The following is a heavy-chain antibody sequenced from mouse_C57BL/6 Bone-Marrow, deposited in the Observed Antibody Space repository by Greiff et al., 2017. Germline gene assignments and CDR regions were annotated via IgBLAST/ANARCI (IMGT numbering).Heavy chain of an antibody. D-gene: IGHD1-1*01. Sequence: QVQLQQSGAELVRPGTSVKLSCKASGYTFTSYWMHWVKQRPGQGLEWIGVIDPSDSYTNYNQKFKGKATLTVDTSSSTAYMQLSSLTSEDSAVYYCARLFGTTPFAYWGQGTLVTVSA. J-gene: IGHJ3*01. CDR1: GYTFTSYW. CDR3: ARLFGTTPFAY. CDR2: IDPSDSYT. V-gene: IGHV1-59*01.